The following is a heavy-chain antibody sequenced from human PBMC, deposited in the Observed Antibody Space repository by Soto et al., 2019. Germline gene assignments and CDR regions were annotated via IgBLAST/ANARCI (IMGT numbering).Heavy chain of an antibody. V-gene: IGHV1-3*01. D-gene: IGHD3-3*01. CDR2: INAGNGNT. CDR3: AAVMYYDFWSGHAGAFHI. CDR1: GNTFTRHT. Sequence: QVQLVQSGAEVKKPGASVKVSCKASGNTFTRHTMHWVRQAPGQRLEWMGWINAGNGNTKYSQNFQGRVTITRDTSASTAYMELSSLRSEATASYYCAAVMYYDFWSGHAGAFHIWGQETMVTVSS. J-gene: IGHJ3*02.